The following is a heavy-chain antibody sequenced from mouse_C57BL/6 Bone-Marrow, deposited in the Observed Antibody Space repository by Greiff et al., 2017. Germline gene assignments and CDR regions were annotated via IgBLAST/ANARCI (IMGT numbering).Heavy chain of an antibody. Sequence: QVQLQQPGAELVKPGASVKLSCKASGYTFTSYWMHWVKQRPGRGLEWIGRIDPNSGGTKYNEKFKSKATLTVDQPSSTAYMQLSSRTSEDSAVYYCARGTVVATDYAMDYWGQGTSVTVSS. V-gene: IGHV1-72*01. CDR3: ARGTVVATDYAMDY. CDR1: GYTFTSYW. J-gene: IGHJ4*01. D-gene: IGHD1-1*01. CDR2: IDPNSGGT.